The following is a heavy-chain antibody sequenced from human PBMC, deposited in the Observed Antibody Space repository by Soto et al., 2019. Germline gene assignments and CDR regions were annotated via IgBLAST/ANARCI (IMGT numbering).Heavy chain of an antibody. CDR1: SGSISSTIYS. CDR2: IFYSGST. V-gene: IGHV4-39*01. J-gene: IGHJ5*02. CDR3: ARQCRGVTCHWFVP. D-gene: IGHD2-15*01. Sequence: SETLSLTCTVSSGSISSTIYSWDWIRQPPGKGLEWIGSIFYSGSTYYNPSLKSRVTISVDTSKNQFPLTLTSVTAADTAVYYCARQCRGVTCHWFVPWGQGTLVTAPQ.